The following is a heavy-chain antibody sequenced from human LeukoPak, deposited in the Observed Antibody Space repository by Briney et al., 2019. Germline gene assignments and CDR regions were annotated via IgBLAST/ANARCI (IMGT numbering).Heavy chain of an antibody. CDR3: ARDFGWLQSFGYFDY. D-gene: IGHD5-24*01. CDR1: GFTLSSYS. V-gene: IGHV3-21*01. CDR2: ISSSSSYI. J-gene: IGHJ4*02. Sequence: PGGSLRLSCAASGFTLSSYSMNWVRQAPGKGLEWVSSISSSSSYIYYADSVKGRFTISRDNAKNSLYLQMNSLRAEDTAVYYCARDFGWLQSFGYFDYWGQGTLVTVS.